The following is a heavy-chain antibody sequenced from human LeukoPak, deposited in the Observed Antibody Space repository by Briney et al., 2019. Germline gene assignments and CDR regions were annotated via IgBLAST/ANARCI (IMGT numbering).Heavy chain of an antibody. CDR1: GGSISSSDYY. CDR3: ARHAVVRGAIRYFDY. Sequence: PTETLSLTCTVSGGSISSSDYYRGWIRQPPGKGLEWIISMYYSGSTYYNPSLKSRVTISVDTSKNQFSLKLSSVTAADTAVYYCARHAVVRGAIRYFDYWGQGTLVTVSS. J-gene: IGHJ4*02. CDR2: MYYSGST. D-gene: IGHD3-10*01. V-gene: IGHV4-39*01.